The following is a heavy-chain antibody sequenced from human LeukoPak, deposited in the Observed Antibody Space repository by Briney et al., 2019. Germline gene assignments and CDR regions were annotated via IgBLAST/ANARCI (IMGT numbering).Heavy chain of an antibody. CDR1: GFTFSSYS. Sequence: GGSLRLSCAASGFTFSSYSMNWVRQAQGKGLEWVSSISSSSSYIYYADSVKGRFTISRDNAKNSLYLQMNSLRAEDTAVYYCARDSGYYGSGSYHNWGQGTLVTVSS. CDR3: ARDSGYYGSGSYHN. CDR2: ISSSSSYI. V-gene: IGHV3-21*01. J-gene: IGHJ4*02. D-gene: IGHD3-10*01.